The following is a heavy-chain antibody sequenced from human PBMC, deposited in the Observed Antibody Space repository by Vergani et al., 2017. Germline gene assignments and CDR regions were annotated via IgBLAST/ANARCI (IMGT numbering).Heavy chain of an antibody. V-gene: IGHV4-61*02. D-gene: IGHD1-26*01. CDR1: GGSVRTSIGYY. Sequence: QVQLQESGPGLVKPSQTLSLSCTVSGGSVRTSIGYYWTWIRQPAGKTLEWIGEIFSSGTTNYNPSFKNRVTMSVDTSKNQFSLKLNSATAADTAVYYCARGAAPPSGSYGGYYFDYWGQGTLVTVSA. J-gene: IGHJ4*02. CDR3: ARGAAPPSGSYGGYYFDY. CDR2: IFSSGTT.